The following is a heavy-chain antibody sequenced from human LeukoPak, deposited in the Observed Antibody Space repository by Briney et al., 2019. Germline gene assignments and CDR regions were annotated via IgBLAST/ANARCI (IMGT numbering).Heavy chain of an antibody. CDR2: IIPIFGTA. J-gene: IGHJ5*02. CDR1: GGTFSSYA. Sequence: ASVKVSCKASGGTFSSYAISWVRQAPGQGLEWMGGIIPIFGTANYAQKFQGRVTITTDESTGTAYMELSSLRSEDTAVYYCARKLRLGGNWFDPWGQGTLVTVSS. CDR3: ARKLRLGGNWFDP. V-gene: IGHV1-69*05. D-gene: IGHD1-26*01.